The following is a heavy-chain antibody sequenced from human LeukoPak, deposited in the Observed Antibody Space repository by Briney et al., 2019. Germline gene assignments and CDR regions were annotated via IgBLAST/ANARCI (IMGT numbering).Heavy chain of an antibody. J-gene: IGHJ4*02. CDR3: ARYYYGSLDY. Sequence: GGSLRLSCAASGFTFSSYTMNWVRQAPGKGLEWISYITSSSSIISYADSVKGRFTIPRDNARNSLYLQMNSLRDEDTAVYYCARYYYGSLDYWGQGTLVTVSS. V-gene: IGHV3-48*02. CDR2: ITSSSSII. CDR1: GFTFSSYT. D-gene: IGHD3-10*01.